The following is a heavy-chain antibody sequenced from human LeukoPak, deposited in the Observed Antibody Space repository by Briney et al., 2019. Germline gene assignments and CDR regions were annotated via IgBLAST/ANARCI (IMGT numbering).Heavy chain of an antibody. CDR1: GYSLNSGSS. J-gene: IGHJ5*02. D-gene: IGHD4-11*01. CDR3: ARNSSLTTLKGGWFDP. CDR2: IYHSGYA. Sequence: SETLSLTCAVSGYSLNSGSSWTWFRQRPGKGLEWIGNIYHSGYAYYNPSLKSRVTISLDASKSQFSLRLSSVAAADTAVYYCARNSSLTTLKGGWFDPWGQGTLVTVSS. V-gene: IGHV4-38-2*01.